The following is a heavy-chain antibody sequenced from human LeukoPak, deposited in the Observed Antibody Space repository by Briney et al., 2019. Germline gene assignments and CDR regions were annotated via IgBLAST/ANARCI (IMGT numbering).Heavy chain of an antibody. Sequence: GGSLRLSCAASGFTFSSYAMSWVGQAPGKGLEWVSAIIGSGGSTYDADSVKGRFTISRDNSKNTRYLQMNSLRAEDTAVYYCANLLLRYFDWLSFDYWRQGTLVTVCS. D-gene: IGHD3-9*01. CDR3: ANLLLRYFDWLSFDY. CDR2: IIGSGGST. CDR1: GFTFSSYA. J-gene: IGHJ4*02. V-gene: IGHV3-23*01.